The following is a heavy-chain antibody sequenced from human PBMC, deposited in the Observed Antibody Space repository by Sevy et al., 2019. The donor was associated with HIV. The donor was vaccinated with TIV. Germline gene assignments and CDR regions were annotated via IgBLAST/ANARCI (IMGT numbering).Heavy chain of an antibody. J-gene: IGHJ5*02. D-gene: IGHD2-15*01. CDR1: GFTFSDYY. CDR3: ARMGGRVVVVAATDNWFDP. V-gene: IGHV3-11*06. Sequence: GGSLRLSCAASGFTFSDYYMSWIRQAPGKGLEWVSYISSSSSYTNYADSVKGRFTISRYNAKNSLYLQMNSLRAEDTAVYYCARMGGRVVVVAATDNWFDPWGQGTLVTVSS. CDR2: ISSSSSYT.